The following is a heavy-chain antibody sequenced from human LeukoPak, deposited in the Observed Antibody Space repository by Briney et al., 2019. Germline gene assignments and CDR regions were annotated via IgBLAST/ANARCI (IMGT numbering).Heavy chain of an antibody. CDR3: ARDYYDFWSGYSGHDAFDI. CDR2: ISYDGSNK. CDR1: GFTFSSYA. Sequence: GRSLRLSCAASGFTFSSYAMHWVRQAPGKGLEWVAVISYDGSNKYYADSVKGRFTISRDNSKNTLYLQMNSLRAEDTAVYYCARDYYDFWSGYSGHDAFDIWGQGTMVTVSS. J-gene: IGHJ3*02. D-gene: IGHD3-3*01. V-gene: IGHV3-30-3*01.